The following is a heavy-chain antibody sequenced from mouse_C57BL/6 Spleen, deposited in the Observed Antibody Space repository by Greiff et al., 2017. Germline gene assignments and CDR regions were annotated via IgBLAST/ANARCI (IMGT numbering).Heavy chain of an antibody. Sequence: VQLQQSGAELARPGASVKLSCKASGYTFTSYGISWVQQSPGQGLEWIGEIHPSSGNTYYNEKFKGKATLTADKSSSTAYMELRSLTSEDSAVNFGEKDTTVVAPHFDYWGQGTTLTVSS. J-gene: IGHJ2*01. D-gene: IGHD1-1*01. V-gene: IGHV1-81*01. CDR1: GYTFTSYG. CDR3: EKDTTVVAPHFDY. CDR2: IHPSSGNT.